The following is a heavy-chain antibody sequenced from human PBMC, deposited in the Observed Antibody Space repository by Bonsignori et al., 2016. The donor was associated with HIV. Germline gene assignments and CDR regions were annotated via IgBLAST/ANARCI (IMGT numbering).Heavy chain of an antibody. CDR1: GFTFTSSA. V-gene: IGHV1-58*01. J-gene: IGHJ4*02. CDR3: AADPRWELFFDY. CDR2: IVVGSGNT. Sequence: SVKVSCKASGFTFTSSAVQWVRQARGQRLEWIGWIVVGSGNTNYAQKFQERVTITRDMSTSTAYMELSSLRSEDTAVYYCAADPRWELFFDYWGQGTLVTVSS. D-gene: IGHD1-26*01.